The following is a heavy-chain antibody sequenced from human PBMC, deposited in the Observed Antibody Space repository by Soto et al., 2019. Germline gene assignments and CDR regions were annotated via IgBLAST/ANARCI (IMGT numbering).Heavy chain of an antibody. V-gene: IGHV1-69*08. J-gene: IGHJ6*02. CDR3: AREGGDTVMVAYGLDV. CDR2: IIPILDIA. Sequence: QVQLVQSGAEVKKPGSSVKVSCKASGDTFSSYSFSWVRQAPGQGLEWMGRIIPILDIANYAQKFQGRVTITAEKSTSTAYKDLSSLRSEDTAVYFCAREGGDTVMVAYGLDVWGQGTTVTVSS. CDR1: GDTFSSYS. D-gene: IGHD5-18*01.